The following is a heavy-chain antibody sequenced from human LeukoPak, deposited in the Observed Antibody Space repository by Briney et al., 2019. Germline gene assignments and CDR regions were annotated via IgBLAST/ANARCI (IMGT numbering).Heavy chain of an antibody. V-gene: IGHV3-23*01. J-gene: IGHJ6*02. CDR3: AKAGYCSSTSCYYYYYGMEV. Sequence: GGSLRLSCAASGFTFSSYAMSWVRQAPGKGLEWVSANSGSGGSTYYADSVKGRFTISIDKSKNTLYLQMNSLRADDTAVYYCAKAGYCSSTSCYYYYYGMEVWGQGTTVTVSS. CDR1: GFTFSSYA. D-gene: IGHD2-2*01. CDR2: NSGSGGST.